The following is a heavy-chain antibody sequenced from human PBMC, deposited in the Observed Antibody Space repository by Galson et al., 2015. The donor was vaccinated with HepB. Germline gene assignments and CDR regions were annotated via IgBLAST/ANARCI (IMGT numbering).Heavy chain of an antibody. J-gene: IGHJ4*02. CDR2: ISGNGGNI. CDR3: VSNQYIQASYFNLDN. CDR1: GFTFSSRG. D-gene: IGHD3-10*01. V-gene: IGHV3-23*01. Sequence: SLRLSCAASGFTFSSRGLSWVRQPPGNGLEWVAVISGNGGNIHYADSVKGRFTISIDNFNNTLYLQMKSLRADDTATYYCVSNQYIQASYFNLDNWGQGTRVTVSS.